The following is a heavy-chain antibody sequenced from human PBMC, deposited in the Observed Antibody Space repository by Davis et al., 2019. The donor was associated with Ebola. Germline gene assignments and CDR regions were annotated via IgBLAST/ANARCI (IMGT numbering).Heavy chain of an antibody. Sequence: GESLKISCAASGFTFSDYYMSWIRQAPGKGLEWVSVIYSGGSTYYADSVKGRFTISRDNSKNTLYLQMNSLRAEDTAVYYCAKGLTMVQGYFDYWGQGTLVTVSS. D-gene: IGHD3-10*01. CDR3: AKGLTMVQGYFDY. CDR1: GFTFSDYY. J-gene: IGHJ4*02. V-gene: IGHV3-53*01. CDR2: IYSGGST.